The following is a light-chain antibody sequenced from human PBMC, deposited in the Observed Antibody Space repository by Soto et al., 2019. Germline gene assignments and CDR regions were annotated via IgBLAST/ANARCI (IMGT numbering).Light chain of an antibody. CDR1: SSDVGSYNL. Sequence: ALTQPASVSGSPGQSITISCIGTSSDVGSYNLVSWYQQHPGKAPKVLIYEVSERPSGVSNRFSGSKSGNTASLTISGLQAEDEAEYYCCSYTGSRTHVLFGGGTQLTVL. CDR3: CSYTGSRTHVL. J-gene: IGLJ2*01. V-gene: IGLV2-23*02. CDR2: EVS.